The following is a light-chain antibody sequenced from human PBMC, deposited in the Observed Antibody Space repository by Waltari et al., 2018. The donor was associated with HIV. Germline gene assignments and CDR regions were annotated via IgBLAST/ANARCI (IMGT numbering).Light chain of an antibody. CDR3: QQYYNYPRT. V-gene: IGKV1-8*01. CDR1: QDISSY. Sequence: AIRMTQSPSSFSASTVDRVTITCRASQDISSYLAWYQQKPGKAPKLLINAASTLQTGFPSRFNGSGSGTDFTLTISCLQSEDFATYYCQQYYNYPRTFGQGTRVEIK. J-gene: IGKJ1*01. CDR2: AAS.